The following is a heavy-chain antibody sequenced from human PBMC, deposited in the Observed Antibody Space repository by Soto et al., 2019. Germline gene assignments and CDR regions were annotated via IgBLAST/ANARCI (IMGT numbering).Heavy chain of an antibody. CDR3: ARDFSSSWYGDAFDI. CDR2: ISSSSSTI. J-gene: IGHJ3*02. V-gene: IGHV3-48*01. D-gene: IGHD6-13*01. Sequence: GGSLRLSCAASGFTFSSYSMNWVRQAPGKGLEWVSYISSSSSTIYYADSVKGRFTISRDNAKNSLYLQMNSLRAEDTAVYYCARDFSSSWYGDAFDIWGQGTMVTVSS. CDR1: GFTFSSYS.